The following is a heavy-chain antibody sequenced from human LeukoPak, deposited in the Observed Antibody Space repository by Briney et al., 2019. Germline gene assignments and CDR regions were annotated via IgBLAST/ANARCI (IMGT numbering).Heavy chain of an antibody. CDR1: GGSLSRYY. Sequence: SETLSLPCTVSGGSLSRYYWSWIRQPAGKGLEWIGRIYTSGSTNYNPSLKSRVTMSVDTSKNQFSLKLSSVTAADTAVYYCARDASHDTSFGVVDFDYWGQGTLVTVSS. J-gene: IGHJ4*02. CDR3: ARDASHDTSFGVVDFDY. D-gene: IGHD3-3*01. V-gene: IGHV4-4*07. CDR2: IYTSGST.